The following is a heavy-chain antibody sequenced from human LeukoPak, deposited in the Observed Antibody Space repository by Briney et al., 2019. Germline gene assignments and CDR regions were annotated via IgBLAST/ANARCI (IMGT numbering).Heavy chain of an antibody. J-gene: IGHJ3*02. CDR1: GFTFDDYG. D-gene: IGHD5-12*01. V-gene: IGHV3-23*01. Sequence: GGSLRLSCAASGFTFDDYGMSWVRQAPGKGLEWVSAISGSGGSTYYADSVKGRFTISRDNSKNTLYLQMNSLRAEDTAVYYCAKDQRLVMWLRGAFDIWGQGTMVTVSS. CDR3: AKDQRLVMWLRGAFDI. CDR2: ISGSGGST.